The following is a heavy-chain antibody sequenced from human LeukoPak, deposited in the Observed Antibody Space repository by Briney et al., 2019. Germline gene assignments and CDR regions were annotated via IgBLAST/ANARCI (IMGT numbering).Heavy chain of an antibody. CDR3: ARGPPGDCSGGSCYRVWFDP. J-gene: IGHJ5*02. CDR1: GYTFTSYD. Sequence: ASVKVSCKASGYTFTSYDINWVRQATGQGIEWMGWMNPNSGNTGYAQKFQGRVTMTRNTSISTAYMELSSLRSEDTAVYYCARGPPGDCSGGSCYRVWFDPWGQGTLVTVSS. CDR2: MNPNSGNT. D-gene: IGHD2-15*01. V-gene: IGHV1-8*01.